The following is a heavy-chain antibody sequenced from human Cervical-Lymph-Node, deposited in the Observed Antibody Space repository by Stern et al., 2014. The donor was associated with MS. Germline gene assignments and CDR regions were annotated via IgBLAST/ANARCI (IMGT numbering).Heavy chain of an antibody. CDR2: IQQDGSQR. Sequence: EVQLVESGGDLVQPWGSLRLSCVGSGFTFSVYWMNLGRQVPGKAPEWVANIQQDGSQRNYVDSVRGRFTISRDNAKNSLYLQMDSLRVEDTAVYYCGGGAGWEIDRWGQGTLVTVSA. CDR1: GFTFSVYW. V-gene: IGHV3-7*01. CDR3: GGGAGWEIDR. J-gene: IGHJ1*01. D-gene: IGHD6-19*01.